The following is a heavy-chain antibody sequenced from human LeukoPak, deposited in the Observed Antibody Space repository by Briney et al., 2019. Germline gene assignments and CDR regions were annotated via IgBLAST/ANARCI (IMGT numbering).Heavy chain of an antibody. CDR1: GFTFDDYA. CDR3: AKDGTVYDSMPYYFDY. J-gene: IGHJ4*02. CDR2: ISWNSGNI. D-gene: IGHD5/OR15-5a*01. V-gene: IGHV3-9*01. Sequence: PGRSLRLSCAASGFTFDDYAMHWVRQAPGKGLEWVSSISWNSGNIDYADSVKGRFTISRDNAKNSLYLQMNNLRGEDTALYYCAKDGTVYDSMPYYFDYWGQGTLVTVSS.